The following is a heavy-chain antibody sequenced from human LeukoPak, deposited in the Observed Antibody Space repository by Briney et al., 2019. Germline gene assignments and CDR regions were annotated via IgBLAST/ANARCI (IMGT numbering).Heavy chain of an antibody. CDR3: ARVRTYYYGSGTKYYYYGMDV. D-gene: IGHD3-10*01. CDR2: IYYSGST. V-gene: IGHV4-59*01. CDR1: GGSISSYY. J-gene: IGHJ6*02. Sequence: PSETLSLTCTVSGGSISSYYWSWIRQPPGKGLEWIGYIYYSGSTNYNPSLKSRVTISVDTSKNQFSLKLSSVTAADTAVYYCARVRTYYYGSGTKYYYYGMDVWGQGTTVTVSS.